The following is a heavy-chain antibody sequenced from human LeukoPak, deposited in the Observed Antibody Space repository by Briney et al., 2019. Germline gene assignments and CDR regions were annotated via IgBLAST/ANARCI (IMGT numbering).Heavy chain of an antibody. D-gene: IGHD3-9*01. CDR2: ISSNGGST. V-gene: IGHV3-64D*06. J-gene: IGHJ4*02. CDR3: VKGDYDILTGYYRN. Sequence: PGGSLRLSCAASGFTFSSYWMSWVRQAPGKGLEYVSAISSNGGSTYYADSVKGRFTISRDNSKNTLYLQMSSLRAEDTAVYYCVKGDYDILTGYYRNWGQGTLVTVSS. CDR1: GFTFSSYW.